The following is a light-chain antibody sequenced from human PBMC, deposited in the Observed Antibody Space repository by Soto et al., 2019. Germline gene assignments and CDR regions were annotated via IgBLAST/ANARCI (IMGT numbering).Light chain of an antibody. CDR3: GTWDNSLSAWV. J-gene: IGLJ3*02. V-gene: IGLV1-51*01. CDR2: DNN. Sequence: QAVVTQPPSVSAAPGQKVTISCSGSSSNIGNNYVSWYQQLPGTAPKLLIYDNNKRPSGTPDRISGSKSGTSATLGITGLQTGDEADYYCGTWDNSLSAWVFGGGTKLTVL. CDR1: SSNIGNNY.